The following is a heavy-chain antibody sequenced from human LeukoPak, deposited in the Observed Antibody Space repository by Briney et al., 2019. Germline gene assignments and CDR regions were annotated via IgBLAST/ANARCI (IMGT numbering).Heavy chain of an antibody. CDR1: GGSISSSSYY. CDR3: AGIRGYSYGYGDY. Sequence: SETLSLTCTVSGGSISSSSYYWGWIRQPPGKGLEWIGSIYYSGSTNYNPPLKSRVTISVDTSKNQFSLKLSSVTAADTAVYYCAGIRGYSYGYGDYWGQGTLVTVSS. CDR2: IYYSGST. J-gene: IGHJ4*02. D-gene: IGHD5-18*01. V-gene: IGHV4-39*07.